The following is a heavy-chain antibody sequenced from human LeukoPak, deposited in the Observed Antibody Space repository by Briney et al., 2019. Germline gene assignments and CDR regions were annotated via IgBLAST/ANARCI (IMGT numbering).Heavy chain of an antibody. Sequence: GRALRLSCTASGFTFSTYAMHWVRQAPGKGLEWVAVISYDGTNKYYADSMKGRFTISRDNSKNTLYLQMNSLRAEDTDVYHCARALDEGARFDCWGQGTLVTVSS. V-gene: IGHV3-30-3*01. CDR2: ISYDGTNK. CDR3: ARALDEGARFDC. J-gene: IGHJ4*02. CDR1: GFTFSTYA.